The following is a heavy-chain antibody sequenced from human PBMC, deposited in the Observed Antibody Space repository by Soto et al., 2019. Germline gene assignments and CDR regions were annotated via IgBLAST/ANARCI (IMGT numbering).Heavy chain of an antibody. CDR1: GFTFSSYW. J-gene: IGHJ6*02. D-gene: IGHD2-2*01. V-gene: IGHV3-7*01. Sequence: GGSLRLSCAASGFTFSSYWMSWVRQAPGKGLEWVSNIKQDGSEKYYVDSVKGRFTISRDNAKNSLYLQMNSLRAEDTAVYYGASWIMPAAKVYCGMDVWGQGTTVTVSS. CDR3: ASWIMPAAKVYCGMDV. CDR2: IKQDGSEK.